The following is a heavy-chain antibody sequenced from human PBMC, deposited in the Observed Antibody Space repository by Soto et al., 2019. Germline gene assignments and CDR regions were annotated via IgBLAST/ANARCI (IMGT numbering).Heavy chain of an antibody. D-gene: IGHD3-3*01. V-gene: IGHV1-2*02. CDR3: ARGGDIDFWSGYSREYSYYGMDV. CDR2: INPNSGGT. Sequence: ASVKVSCKASGYTFTGYYMHWVRQAPGQGLEWMGWINPNSGGTNYAQKFQDRVTMTTDTSTSTAYMELRSLISDDTAVYYCARGGDIDFWSGYSREYSYYGMDVWGQGTTVTVSS. CDR1: GYTFTGYY. J-gene: IGHJ6*02.